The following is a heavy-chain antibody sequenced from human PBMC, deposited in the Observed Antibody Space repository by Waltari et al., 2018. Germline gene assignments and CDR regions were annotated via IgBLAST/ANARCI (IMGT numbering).Heavy chain of an antibody. Sequence: QVQLQESGPGLVKPSQTLSLTCTVSGGSISSGSYYWSWIRQPAGKGLEWIGYIYTSGSTNYNPSLKSRVTISVDTSKNQFSLKLSSVTAADTAVYYCARESSSSFFDYWGQGTLVTVSS. CDR3: ARESSSSFFDY. CDR1: GGSISSGSYY. V-gene: IGHV4-61*09. CDR2: IYTSGST. J-gene: IGHJ4*02. D-gene: IGHD6-6*01.